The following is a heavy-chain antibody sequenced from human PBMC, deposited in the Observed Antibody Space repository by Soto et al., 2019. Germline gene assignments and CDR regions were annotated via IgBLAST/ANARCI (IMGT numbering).Heavy chain of an antibody. CDR3: ARGDTPMITGMDSFDI. CDR1: GFTFSRYW. D-gene: IGHD5-18*01. CDR2: IKQDGTEK. Sequence: GGSLRLSCAASGFTFSRYWMNWVRQAPGKWLEWVANIKQDGTEKNYVDSVKGRFTISRDNARNSLYLQMDSLRAEDTAVYFCARGDTPMITGMDSFDIWGQGXMVTV. J-gene: IGHJ3*02. V-gene: IGHV3-7*01.